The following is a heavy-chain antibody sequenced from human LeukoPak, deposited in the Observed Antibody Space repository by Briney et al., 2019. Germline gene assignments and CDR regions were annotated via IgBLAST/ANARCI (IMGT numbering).Heavy chain of an antibody. CDR3: ARGRQLVPNNWFDP. CDR1: GYTFTSYG. J-gene: IGHJ5*02. V-gene: IGHV1-18*01. Sequence: ASVKVSCKASGYTFTSYGISWVRQAPGQGLEWMEWISAYNGNTNYAQKLQGRVTMTTDTSTSTAYMELRSLRSDDTAVYYCARGRQLVPNNWFDPWGQGTLVTVSS. CDR2: ISAYNGNT. D-gene: IGHD6-6*01.